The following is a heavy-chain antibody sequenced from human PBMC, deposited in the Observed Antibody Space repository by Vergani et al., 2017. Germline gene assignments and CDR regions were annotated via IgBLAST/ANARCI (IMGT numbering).Heavy chain of an antibody. J-gene: IGHJ4*02. V-gene: IGHV4-61*02. CDR1: GGSISSGSYY. CDR2: IYTSGST. Sequence: QVQLQESGPGLVKPSQTLSLTCTVSGGSISSGSYYWSWIRQPAGKGLEWVGRIYTSGSTNYNPSLKSRVTISVDTSTNQFSRKLSSVTAADTAVYYCARESGPCGDYTGGGGSWGQGTLVTVSS. CDR3: ARESGPCGDYTGGGGS. D-gene: IGHD4-17*01.